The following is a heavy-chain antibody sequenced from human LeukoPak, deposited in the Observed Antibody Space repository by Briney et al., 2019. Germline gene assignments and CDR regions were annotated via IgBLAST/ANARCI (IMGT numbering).Heavy chain of an antibody. CDR1: GGSFSGYS. D-gene: IGHD2-15*01. CDR2: INHSGSS. V-gene: IGHV4-34*01. J-gene: IGHJ5*02. Sequence: SETLSLTCAVYGGSFSGYSWSWIRQPPGKGLEWIGEINHSGSSDYNPSLKSRVTTSVDTSKNQISLNLSSVTAADTAVYYCARAYCSGGSCYSSRGMFDPWGQGTLVIVSS. CDR3: ARAYCSGGSCYSSRGMFDP.